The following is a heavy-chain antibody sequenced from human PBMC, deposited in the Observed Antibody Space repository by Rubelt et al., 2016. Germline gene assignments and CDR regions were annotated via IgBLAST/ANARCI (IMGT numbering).Heavy chain of an antibody. J-gene: IGHJ4*02. CDR2: ISSSGSTI. Sequence: EVQLVESGGGLVQPGGSLRPSCAASGFTFSSYEMNWVRQAPGKGLEWVSYISSSGSTIYDADSVKGRFTISRDNAKNSLYLQMNSLRAEDTAVYYCARSDIVATITDYWGQGTLVTVSS. V-gene: IGHV3-48*03. CDR3: ARSDIVATITDY. D-gene: IGHD5-12*01. CDR1: GFTFSSYE.